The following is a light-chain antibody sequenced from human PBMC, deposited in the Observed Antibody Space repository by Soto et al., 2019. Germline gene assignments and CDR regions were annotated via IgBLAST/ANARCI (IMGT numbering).Light chain of an antibody. CDR3: QQNYIIPPFT. CDR1: QSLSKS. Sequence: DIQMTQSPSSLSASVGDTVTITCRASQSLSKSLNWYQQKPGKAPKLLLYSAATLQNGVPSRFSGSGSGTDFTLTITSLQFEDFATYYCQQNYIIPPFTFGPGTKVDI. J-gene: IGKJ3*01. V-gene: IGKV1-39*01. CDR2: SAA.